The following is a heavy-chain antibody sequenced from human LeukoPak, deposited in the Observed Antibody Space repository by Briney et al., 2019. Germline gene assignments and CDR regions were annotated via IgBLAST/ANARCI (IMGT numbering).Heavy chain of an antibody. CDR2: IYYSGST. CDR3: AREGRYSSSSDAFDI. V-gene: IGHV4-59*01. CDR1: GGPISSYY. D-gene: IGHD6-6*01. J-gene: IGHJ3*02. Sequence: SETLSLTCTVSGGPISSYYWSWIRQPPGKGLEWIGYIYYSGSTNYNPSLKSRVTISVDTSKNQFSLKLSSVTAADTAVYYCAREGRYSSSSDAFDIWGQGTMVTVSS.